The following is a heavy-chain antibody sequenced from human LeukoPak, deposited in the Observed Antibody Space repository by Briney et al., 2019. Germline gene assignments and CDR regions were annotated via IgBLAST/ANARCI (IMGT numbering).Heavy chain of an antibody. D-gene: IGHD6-6*01. CDR2: IIPIFGTA. CDR1: GGTFSYYA. V-gene: IGHV1-69*05. J-gene: IGHJ6*03. Sequence: SVKVSCKASGGTFSYYAISWVRQAPGQGLEWMGRIIPIFGTANYAQKFQGRVTITTDESTSTAYMELSSLRSEDTAVYYCARSDYSTSSHMDVWGKGTTVAVSS. CDR3: ARSDYSTSSHMDV.